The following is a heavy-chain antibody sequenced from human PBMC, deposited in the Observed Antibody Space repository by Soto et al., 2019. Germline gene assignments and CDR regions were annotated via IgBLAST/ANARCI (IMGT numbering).Heavy chain of an antibody. CDR2: IYYSGST. J-gene: IGHJ6*02. V-gene: IGHV4-39*01. CDR3: VTSVLVAAAGTPYYYYGMDV. Sequence: SETLSLTCTVSGGSISSSSYYWGWIRQPPGKGLEWIGSIYYSGSTYYNPSLKSRVTISVDTSKNQFSLKLSSVTAADTAVYYCVTSVLVAAAGTPYYYYGMDVWGQGTTVTVSS. CDR1: GGSISSSSYY. D-gene: IGHD6-13*01.